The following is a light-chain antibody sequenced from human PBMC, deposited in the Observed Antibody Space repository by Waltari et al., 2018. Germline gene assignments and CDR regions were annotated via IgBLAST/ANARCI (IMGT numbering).Light chain of an antibody. V-gene: IGLV1-44*01. Sequence: QSVQTQPPSASGTPGQRVTISCSGSSSSIGSNTVNWYQQLPGSAPKPLIHFNNQRPSGVPDRFSGSKSGASASLAISGLQSEDEADYYCAAWDDSLKGWVFGGGTKVTVL. CDR3: AAWDDSLKGWV. CDR2: FNN. CDR1: SSSIGSNT. J-gene: IGLJ3*02.